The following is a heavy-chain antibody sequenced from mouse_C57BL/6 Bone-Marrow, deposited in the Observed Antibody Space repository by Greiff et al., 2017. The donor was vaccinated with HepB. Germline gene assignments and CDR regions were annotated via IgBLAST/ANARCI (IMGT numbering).Heavy chain of an antibody. Sequence: VQLQQSGPGLVQPSQSLSITCTVSGFSLTSYGVHWVRQSPGKGLEWLGVIWRGGSTDYNAAFMSRLSITKDNSKNQVFFKMNSLQADDTAIYYCAKEYGSSYGSFDYWGQGTTLTVSS. D-gene: IGHD1-1*01. V-gene: IGHV2-5*01. CDR2: IWRGGST. J-gene: IGHJ2*01. CDR1: GFSLTSYG. CDR3: AKEYGSSYGSFDY.